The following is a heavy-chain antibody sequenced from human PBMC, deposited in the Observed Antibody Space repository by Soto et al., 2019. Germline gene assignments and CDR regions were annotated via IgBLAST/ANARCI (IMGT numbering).Heavy chain of an antibody. CDR2: IYHSGST. D-gene: IGHD1-26*01. J-gene: IGHJ4*02. Sequence: PSETLSLTCAVSGYSISSGYYWGWIRQPPGKGLEWIGSIYHSGSTYYNPSLKSRVTISVDTSKNQFSLKLSSVTAAGTAVYYCATESGSYPYYFDYWGQGTLVTVSS. V-gene: IGHV4-38-2*02. CDR3: ATESGSYPYYFDY. CDR1: GYSISSGYY.